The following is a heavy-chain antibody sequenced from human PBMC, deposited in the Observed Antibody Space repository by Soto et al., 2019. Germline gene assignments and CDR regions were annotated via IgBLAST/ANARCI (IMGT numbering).Heavy chain of an antibody. CDR3: TTGQPAPYYYDSSECY. CDR1: GFTFSNAW. Sequence: PGGSLRLSCAPAGFTFSNAWMSWVRQAPGEGLEWGGRIKSKTDGGTTDYAAPVKGRFAISRVDSHNTLYLDMHSLKTEDTDVWYCTTGQPAPYYYDSSECYWGQGT. J-gene: IGHJ4*02. V-gene: IGHV3-15*01. D-gene: IGHD3-22*01. CDR2: IKSKTDGGTT.